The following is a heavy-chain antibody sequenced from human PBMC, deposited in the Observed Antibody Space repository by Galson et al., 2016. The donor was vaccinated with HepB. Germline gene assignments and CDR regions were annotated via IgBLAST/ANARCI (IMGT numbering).Heavy chain of an antibody. CDR3: AKDHERGEYFYGMDV. D-gene: IGHD3-10*01. CDR2: ISSGGTTT. J-gene: IGHJ6*02. Sequence: SLRLSCAASGFTFSSYSMNWVRQAPGKGLEWVSHISSGGTTTYYADSVKGRFTISRANSKNTLYVQMKSLRAEDTAVYYCAKDHERGEYFYGMDVWGQGTTVTVS. CDR1: GFTFSSYS. V-gene: IGHV3-48*01.